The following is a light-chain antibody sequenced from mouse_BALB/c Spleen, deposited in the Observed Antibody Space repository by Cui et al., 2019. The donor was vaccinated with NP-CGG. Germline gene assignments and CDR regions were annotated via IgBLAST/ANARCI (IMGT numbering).Light chain of an antibody. CDR1: TGAVTTSNY. Sequence: QTVLTQESALTTSPGETVTLTCRSSTGAVTTSNYANWVQEKSDHLFTGLIGGTKNRVPGVPARFSGSLIGDKAALTITGAQTEDEAIYFCALWYSNHWVFGGGTKLTVL. J-gene: IGLJ1*01. CDR3: ALWYSNHWV. CDR2: GTK. V-gene: IGLV1*01.